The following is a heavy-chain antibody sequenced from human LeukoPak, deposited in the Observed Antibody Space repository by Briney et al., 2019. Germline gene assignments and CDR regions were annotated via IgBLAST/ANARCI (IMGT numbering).Heavy chain of an antibody. Sequence: PSETLSLTCTVSGGSISSYYWSWIRQPPGKGLEWIGYIYYSGSTNYNPSLKSRVTISVDTSKNQFSLKLSSVTAADTAVYYCVRQESEGGNWEYVDLYWFDRWGQGILVTVSS. J-gene: IGHJ5*02. CDR2: IYYSGST. V-gene: IGHV4-59*01. CDR1: GGSISSYY. CDR3: VRQESEGGNWEYVDLYWFDR. D-gene: IGHD7-27*01.